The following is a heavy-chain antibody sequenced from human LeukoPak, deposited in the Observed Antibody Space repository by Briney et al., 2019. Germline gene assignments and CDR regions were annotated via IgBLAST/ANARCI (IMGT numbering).Heavy chain of an antibody. CDR3: ARGSGYSGYDAVDY. CDR2: IWYDGSNK. V-gene: IGHV3-33*01. CDR1: GFTFSSYG. Sequence: GRSLRLSCAASGFTFSSYGMHWVRQAPGKGLDWVAVIWYDGSNKYYADSVKGRFTISRDNSKNTLYLQMNSLRAEDTAVYYCARGSGYSGYDAVDYWGQGTLVTVSS. D-gene: IGHD5-12*01. J-gene: IGHJ4*02.